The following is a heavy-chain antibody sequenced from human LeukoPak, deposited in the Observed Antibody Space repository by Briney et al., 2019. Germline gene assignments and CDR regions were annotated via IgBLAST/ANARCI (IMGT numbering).Heavy chain of an antibody. V-gene: IGHV3-30*02. CDR3: AKEGGYDDHFDY. Sequence: GGPLRLSCAASGFTFSSYGMHWVRQSPGKGLEWVAFIRFDGTKIYYGDSVKGRFTISRDNSKNMVYLQMNSLRPDDTAVYYCAKEGGYDDHFDYWGQGILVTASS. D-gene: IGHD5-12*01. J-gene: IGHJ4*02. CDR2: IRFDGTKI. CDR1: GFTFSSYG.